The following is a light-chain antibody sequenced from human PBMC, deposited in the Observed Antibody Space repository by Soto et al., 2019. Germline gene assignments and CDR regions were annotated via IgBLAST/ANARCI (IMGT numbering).Light chain of an antibody. Sequence: DIQMTQSPSTLPASVGDRVTITCRASQTIGDWLAWYQQKPGKVPKLLIYKASTLEGGVPSRFSGSGSGTEFTLTISSLQPDDFATYYCQQSHFYWTFCQGTKVEIK. V-gene: IGKV1-5*03. CDR3: QQSHFYWT. J-gene: IGKJ1*01. CDR2: KAS. CDR1: QTIGDW.